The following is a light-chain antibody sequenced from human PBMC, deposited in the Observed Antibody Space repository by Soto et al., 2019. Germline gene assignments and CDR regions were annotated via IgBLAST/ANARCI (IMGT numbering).Light chain of an antibody. J-gene: IGLJ1*01. CDR3: SSHGGSNAFYV. CDR2: EVN. CDR1: SSDVGAYNF. V-gene: IGLV2-8*01. Sequence: QSAVTQPPSASGSPGQSVTISCIGTSSDVGAYNFVSWYQQHPGKVPKLMIYEVNKRPSGVPDRFSGSKSGNTASLTVSGLHAEDEADYYCSSHGGSNAFYVFGTGTKLTVL.